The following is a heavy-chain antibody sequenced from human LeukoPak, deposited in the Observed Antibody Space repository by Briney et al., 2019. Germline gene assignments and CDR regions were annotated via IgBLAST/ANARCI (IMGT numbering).Heavy chain of an antibody. CDR1: GYTFTSYD. Sequence: ASVKVSCKASGYTFTSYDINWVRQAPGQGLEWMGWMNPNSGNTGYAQKFQGRVTMTRNTSISTAYMELSSLRSEDTAVYYCARGGYSSSWYQSAGPVDYWGQGTLVTVSS. V-gene: IGHV1-8*01. CDR3: ARGGYSSSWYQSAGPVDY. CDR2: MNPNSGNT. D-gene: IGHD6-13*01. J-gene: IGHJ4*02.